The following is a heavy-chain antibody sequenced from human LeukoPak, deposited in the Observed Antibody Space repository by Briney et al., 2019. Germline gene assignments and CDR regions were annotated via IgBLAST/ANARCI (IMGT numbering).Heavy chain of an antibody. V-gene: IGHV3-7*01. CDR3: ARDPEEWLVPIDS. D-gene: IGHD6-19*01. J-gene: IGHJ5*01. CDR1: GFTLSSYW. Sequence: GGSLRLSCAASGFTLSSYWMSWVRQAPGKGLEWVANVKQDGSDKHYVDSVKGRFTISRDNAKNSLYLQMNRLRAEDTAVYYCARDPEEWLVPIDSWGQGTLLTVSS. CDR2: VKQDGSDK.